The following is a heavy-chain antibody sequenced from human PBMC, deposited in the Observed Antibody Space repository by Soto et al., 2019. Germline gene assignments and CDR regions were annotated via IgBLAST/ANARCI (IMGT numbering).Heavy chain of an antibody. CDR2: IYYSGST. V-gene: IGHV4-59*01. Sequence: SETLSLTCTVSGGSISSYYWSWIRQPPGKGLEWIGYIYYSGSTNYNPSLKSRVTISVDTSKNQFSLKLSSVTAADTAVYYCARAYGRARDFGDDILTGYYYFDYWGQGTLVTVSS. J-gene: IGHJ4*02. D-gene: IGHD3-9*01. CDR3: ARAYGRARDFGDDILTGYYYFDY. CDR1: GGSISSYY.